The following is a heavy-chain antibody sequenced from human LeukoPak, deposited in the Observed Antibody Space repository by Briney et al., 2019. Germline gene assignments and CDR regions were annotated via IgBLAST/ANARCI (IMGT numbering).Heavy chain of an antibody. V-gene: IGHV3-64D*06. CDR2: ISSNGGST. D-gene: IGHD4-17*01. J-gene: IGHJ4*02. CDR1: GFTFSRYA. Sequence: GGSLRLSCSASGFTFSRYAMHWVRQAPGKGLEYVSAISSNGGSTYYADSVKGRFTISRDNSKNTLYLQMSSLRAEDTAVYYCAKDLPPRATVTTSAADYWGQGTLVTVSS. CDR3: AKDLPPRATVTTSAADY.